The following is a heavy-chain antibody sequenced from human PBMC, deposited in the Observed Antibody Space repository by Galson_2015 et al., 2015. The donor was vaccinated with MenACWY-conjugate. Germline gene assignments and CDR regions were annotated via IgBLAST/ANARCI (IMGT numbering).Heavy chain of an antibody. Sequence: SLRLSCAASGFTFGDYAMSWVRQAPGKGLEWVSAISGSGGSTYYADSVKGRFTISRDNSKNTLYPQMNSLRAEDTAVYYCAKGPKIGYGMDVWGQGTTVTVSS. CDR1: GFTFGDYA. J-gene: IGHJ6*02. CDR2: ISGSGGST. V-gene: IGHV3-23*01. D-gene: IGHD2/OR15-2a*01. CDR3: AKGPKIGYGMDV.